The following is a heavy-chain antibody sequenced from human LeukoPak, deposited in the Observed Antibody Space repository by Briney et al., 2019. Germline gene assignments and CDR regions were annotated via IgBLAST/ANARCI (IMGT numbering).Heavy chain of an antibody. D-gene: IGHD6-6*01. J-gene: IGHJ4*02. CDR2: ISYDGSNK. Sequence: AGGSLRLSCAASGFTFSSYGMHWVRQAPGKGLEWVAVISYDGSNKYYADSVKGRFTISRDNSKNTLYLQMNSLRAEDTAVYYCARDPVRAAPTYYFDYWGQGTLVTVSS. CDR3: ARDPVRAAPTYYFDY. V-gene: IGHV3-30*19. CDR1: GFTFSSYG.